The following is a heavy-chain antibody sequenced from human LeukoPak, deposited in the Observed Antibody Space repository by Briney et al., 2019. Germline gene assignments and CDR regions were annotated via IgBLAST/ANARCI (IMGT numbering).Heavy chain of an antibody. J-gene: IGHJ4*02. CDR2: IGYDGSNK. V-gene: IGHV3-30*02. D-gene: IGHD5-18*01. CDR1: AFTFSSFG. Sequence: GGSLRLSCVASAFTFSSFGMHWVRQPPGKGLEWVAFIGYDGSNKYYADSVKGRFTISRDNARNSLYLQMNSLRAEDTAVYYCARDAAYGYDRFDYWGQGTQVTVSS. CDR3: ARDAAYGYDRFDY.